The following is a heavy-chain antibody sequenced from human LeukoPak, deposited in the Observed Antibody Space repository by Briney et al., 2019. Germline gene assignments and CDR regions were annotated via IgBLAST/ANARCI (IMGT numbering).Heavy chain of an antibody. Sequence: SETLSLTCTVSGVSISSSSYYWNWIRQPPGKGLEWIGNINYSGSTYYNPSLKSRVTISVDTSKNQFSLKLSSVTAADAAVYYCATLKTSGWYFDYWGQGTLVTVSS. V-gene: IGHV4-39*01. CDR3: ATLKTSGWYFDY. CDR2: INYSGST. J-gene: IGHJ4*02. CDR1: GVSISSSSYY. D-gene: IGHD6-19*01.